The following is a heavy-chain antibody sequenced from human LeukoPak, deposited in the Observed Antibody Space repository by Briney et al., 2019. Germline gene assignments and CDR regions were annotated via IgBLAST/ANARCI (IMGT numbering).Heavy chain of an antibody. CDR1: GSTFSNTW. J-gene: IGHJ4*02. CDR3: TRDLGAYAQ. V-gene: IGHV3-15*01. Sequence: GGSLRLSCAASGSTFSNTWMSWVRQAPGKGLEWGGRIRSKPDGGTADYAAPVKGRFSLSRDDSKNTLYLQMNSLKSEDTAVYYCTRDLGAYAQWGQGTLVTVSS. D-gene: IGHD1-26*01. CDR2: IRSKPDGGTA.